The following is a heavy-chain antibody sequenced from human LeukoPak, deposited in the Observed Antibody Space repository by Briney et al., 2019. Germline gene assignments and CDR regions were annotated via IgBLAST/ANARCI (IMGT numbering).Heavy chain of an antibody. J-gene: IGHJ6*03. CDR1: SGSISSSSYY. CDR3: ARDVYDFWSGLTMDV. Sequence: SETLSLTCTVSSGSISSSSYYWGWIRQPPGKGLEWIGSIYYSGSTYYNPSLKSRVTISVDTSKNQFSLKLSSVTAADTAVYYCARDVYDFWSGLTMDVWGKGTTVTVSS. CDR2: IYYSGST. V-gene: IGHV4-39*07. D-gene: IGHD3-3*01.